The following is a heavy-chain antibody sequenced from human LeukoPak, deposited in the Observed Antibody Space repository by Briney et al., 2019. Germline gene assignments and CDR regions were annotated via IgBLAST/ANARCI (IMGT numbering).Heavy chain of an antibody. J-gene: IGHJ4*02. CDR2: IKQDGIEK. CDR3: AKVAHYYYGSESYYFFEH. CDR1: GFTFTTYW. V-gene: IGHV3-7*01. D-gene: IGHD3-10*01. Sequence: GGSLRLSCAASGFTFTTYWMSWVRQPPGKGLEWVANIKQDGIEKYYVDSVKGRFTISRDNAKNSLYLQMNSLRVEDTAIYYCAKVAHYYYGSESYYFFEHWGQGTPVTASS.